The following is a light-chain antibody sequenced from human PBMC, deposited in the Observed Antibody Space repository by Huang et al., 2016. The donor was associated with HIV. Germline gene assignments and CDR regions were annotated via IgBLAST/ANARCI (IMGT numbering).Light chain of an antibody. Sequence: DIQMTQSPSSLSAKVGDRVTITCQASQDIGNYLNWYQQKAGKAPKLLIYDASTLETGVPPRFSGSGSGTDFSFTISSLQPEDIATYYCQQYRTLLPLTFGGGTKVEIK. V-gene: IGKV1-33*01. CDR3: QQYRTLLPLT. CDR1: QDIGNY. J-gene: IGKJ4*01. CDR2: DAS.